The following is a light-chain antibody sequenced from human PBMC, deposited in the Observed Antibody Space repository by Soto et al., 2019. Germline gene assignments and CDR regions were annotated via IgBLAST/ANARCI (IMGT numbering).Light chain of an antibody. V-gene: IGKV1-5*03. J-gene: IGKJ4*01. CDR1: QSISAW. CDR3: QQYNSNPLT. Sequence: DIQMTQSPSTLSASVGDRVIITCRASQSISAWLAWYQQKPGKAPKLLIYKASSLESGVPSRFSGSGSGTEFTLTISGLQPDDFATYSCQQYNSNPLTFGGGNKVEIK. CDR2: KAS.